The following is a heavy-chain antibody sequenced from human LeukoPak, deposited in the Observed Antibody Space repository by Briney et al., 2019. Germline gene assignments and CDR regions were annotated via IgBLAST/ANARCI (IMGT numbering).Heavy chain of an antibody. CDR2: ISDSGGDT. J-gene: IGHJ5*02. V-gene: IGHV3-23*01. CDR1: GFTFSNYA. D-gene: IGHD3-22*01. Sequence: GGSLRLSCAASGFTFSNYAMSWVRQAPGRGLEWVLGISDSGGDTQYADSVKGRFTISRDNAKNTLHLQMNSLRAEDTAVYYCARDLGQYYDTSDNWFDPWGQGTLVTVSS. CDR3: ARDLGQYYDTSDNWFDP.